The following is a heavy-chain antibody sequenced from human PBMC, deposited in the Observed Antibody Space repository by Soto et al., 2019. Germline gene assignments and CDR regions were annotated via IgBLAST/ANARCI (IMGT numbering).Heavy chain of an antibody. J-gene: IGHJ4*02. CDR3: ARHGGSGMVRY. D-gene: IGHD3-10*01. CDR2: IYYSGST. CDR1: GGSISSSSYY. Sequence: QLQLQESGPGLVKPSETLSLTCTVSGGSISSSSYYWGWSRQPQGKGLEWLGSIYYSGSTYYNPSLTSRVTRSVDTAKNQFSLKLSSVTASDTAVYYCARHGGSGMVRYWGQGTLVTVSS. V-gene: IGHV4-39*01.